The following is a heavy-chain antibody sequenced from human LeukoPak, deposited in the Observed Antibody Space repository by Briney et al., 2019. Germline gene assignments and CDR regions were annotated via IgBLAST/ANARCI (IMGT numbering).Heavy chain of an antibody. D-gene: IGHD5-12*01. J-gene: IGHJ4*02. CDR3: ARDSRSSYEGGY. CDR1: GGTFSSYA. V-gene: IGHV1-18*01. Sequence: ASVKVSCKASGGTFSSYAISWVRQAPGQGLEWMGWISAYNGNTNYAQKLQGRVTMTTDTSTSTAYMELRSLRSDDTAVYYCARDSRSSYEGGYWGQGTLVTVSS. CDR2: ISAYNGNT.